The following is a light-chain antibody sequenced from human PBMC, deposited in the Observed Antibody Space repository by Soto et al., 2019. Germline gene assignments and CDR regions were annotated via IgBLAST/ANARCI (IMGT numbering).Light chain of an antibody. J-gene: IGLJ2*01. CDR3: QSYDNSLSGSGV. CDR2: DSD. Sequence: QSVLTQPPSVSGAPGQRVTISCTGSSSNIGAGYDVYWYQQLPGTAPKLLIYDSDNRPSGVPDRFSGSKSGTSASLAITGLQPEDEADYYCQSYDNSLSGSGVFGGGTKLTVL. CDR1: SSNIGAGYD. V-gene: IGLV1-40*01.